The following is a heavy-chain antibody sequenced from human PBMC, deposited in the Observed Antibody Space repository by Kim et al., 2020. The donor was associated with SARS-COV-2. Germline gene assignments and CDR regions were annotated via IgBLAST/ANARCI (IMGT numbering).Heavy chain of an antibody. Sequence: GGSLRLSCTASGSTLSSYAMHWVRQAPGKGLEWVSGITGTGGNTYYPDSVKGRFSVSRDNSKNTLYLQLNSLRADDTAKYFCARDGYNWFAFDIWGPGTMVTVSS. D-gene: IGHD5-12*01. CDR3: ARDGYNWFAFDI. V-gene: IGHV3-23*01. J-gene: IGHJ3*02. CDR1: GSTLSSYA. CDR2: ITGTGGNT.